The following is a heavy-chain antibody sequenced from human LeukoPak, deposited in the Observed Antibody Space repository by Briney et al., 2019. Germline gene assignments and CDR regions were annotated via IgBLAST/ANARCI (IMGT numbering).Heavy chain of an antibody. Sequence: SETLSLTRAVYGGSLSGYYWSWIRQPPAKGLEWIGEINHSGSTNYNPSLKSPVTISVDTSKNQFSLKLSSVTAADTAVYYCAREAVANGLEYWGQGTLVTVSS. V-gene: IGHV4-34*01. D-gene: IGHD6-19*01. CDR1: GGSLSGYY. CDR2: INHSGST. J-gene: IGHJ4*02. CDR3: AREAVANGLEY.